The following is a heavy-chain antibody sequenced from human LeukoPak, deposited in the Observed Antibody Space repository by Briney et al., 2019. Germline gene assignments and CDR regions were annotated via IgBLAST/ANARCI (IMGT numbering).Heavy chain of an antibody. CDR3: AKEVGHNGRFDY. CDR2: IDPNSAGT. J-gene: IGHJ4*02. D-gene: IGHD1-1*01. CDR1: GYTFTDYF. V-gene: IGHV1-2*02. Sequence: ASVKVSCTASGYTFTDYFMHWVRQTPGQGLEWMGWIDPNSAGTLYSQKFQGRVSMTRDMSINTTYMELSSLRSDDTAVYYCAKEVGHNGRFDYWGQGTLVTVSP.